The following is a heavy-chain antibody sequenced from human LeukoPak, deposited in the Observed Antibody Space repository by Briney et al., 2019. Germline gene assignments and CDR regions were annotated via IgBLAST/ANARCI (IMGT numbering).Heavy chain of an antibody. Sequence: GSLRLSCAASGFTFSTYWMHWVRQAPGKGLVWVSRINSDGSSANYADSVKGRFTISRDNAKNTLYLQMNSLRADDTALYYCVFCSGGNCYWGQGTLVTVSS. V-gene: IGHV3-74*01. CDR1: GFTFSTYW. CDR3: VFCSGGNCY. J-gene: IGHJ4*02. D-gene: IGHD2-15*01. CDR2: INSDGSSA.